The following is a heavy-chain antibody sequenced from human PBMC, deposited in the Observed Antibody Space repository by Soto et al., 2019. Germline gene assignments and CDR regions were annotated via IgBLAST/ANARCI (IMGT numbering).Heavy chain of an antibody. V-gene: IGHV1-69*05. CDR1: GGTFSSYA. CDR2: IIPIFGTA. J-gene: IGHJ4*03. D-gene: IGHD1-26*01. CDR3: ARGAWELLDY. Sequence: SVKVSCKASGGTFSSYAISWVRQAPGQGLEWMGGIIPIFGTANYTQKLQGRVTMTTDTSTSTAYMELRSLRSDDTAVYYCARGAWELLDYWGQGTTVTVSS.